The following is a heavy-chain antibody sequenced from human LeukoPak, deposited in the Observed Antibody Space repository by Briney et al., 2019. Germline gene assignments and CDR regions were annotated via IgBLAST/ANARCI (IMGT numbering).Heavy chain of an antibody. D-gene: IGHD3-22*01. V-gene: IGHV1-2*02. CDR2: INPNSGGT. J-gene: IGHJ3*02. Sequence: ASVKVSCKASGYTFTGYYMHWVRQAPGQGLEWMGWINPNSGGTNYAQKFQGRVTMTRDTSISTAYMELSRLRSDDTAVYYCAILQRYSDSSGYYSSAFDIWGQGTMVTVSS. CDR3: AILQRYSDSSGYYSSAFDI. CDR1: GYTFTGYY.